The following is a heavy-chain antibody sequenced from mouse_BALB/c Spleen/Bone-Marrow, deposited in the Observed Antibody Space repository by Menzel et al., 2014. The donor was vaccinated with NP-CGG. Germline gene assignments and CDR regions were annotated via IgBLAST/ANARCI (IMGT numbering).Heavy chain of an antibody. CDR2: ISGGGSYT. V-gene: IGHV5-9-2*01. J-gene: IGHJ3*01. D-gene: IGHD2-4*01. CDR3: ARHAYYDQTEVSFVY. CDR1: GFTFSNYG. Sequence: EVQGVESGGGLVKSGGSLKFSCAASGFTFSNYGMSWVRQTPEKRLEWVATISGGGSYTFYSDSVKGRFTVSRDNAKNNLYLQLSSLRSEDTALYYCARHAYYDQTEVSFVYWGQGTLVTVSA.